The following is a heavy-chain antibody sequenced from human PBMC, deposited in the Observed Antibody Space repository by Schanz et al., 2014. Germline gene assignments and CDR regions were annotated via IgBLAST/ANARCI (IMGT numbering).Heavy chain of an antibody. D-gene: IGHD3-9*01. V-gene: IGHV3-11*01. CDR3: AKHVRSLTGNDY. J-gene: IGHJ4*02. CDR1: GLTFRDYY. Sequence: QVQLVESGGGLVKPGGFLRLSCAASGLTFRDYYMSWIRQAPGKGLEWVSDMSDSGDSTHYADSVKGRFTISRDNAKTSLFLQMNSLSAEDTAVYYCAKHVRSLTGNDYWGQGTLVTVSS. CDR2: MSDSGDST.